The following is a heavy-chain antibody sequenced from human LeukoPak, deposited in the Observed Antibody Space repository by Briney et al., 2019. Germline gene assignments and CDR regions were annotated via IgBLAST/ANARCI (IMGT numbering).Heavy chain of an antibody. Sequence: GGSLRLTCAASGFTFSDYYMSWIRQAPGKGLEWVSYISSSGSTIYYADSVKGRFTISRDNAKNSLYLQMNSLRAEDTAVYYCARDFRVGRGYCSSTSCYPYNWYDPWGQGTLVTVSS. CDR2: ISSSGSTI. V-gene: IGHV3-11*01. CDR1: GFTFSDYY. D-gene: IGHD2-2*01. J-gene: IGHJ5*02. CDR3: ARDFRVGRGYCSSTSCYPYNWYDP.